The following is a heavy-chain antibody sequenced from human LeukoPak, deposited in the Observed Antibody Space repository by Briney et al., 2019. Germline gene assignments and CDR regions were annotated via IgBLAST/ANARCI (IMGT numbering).Heavy chain of an antibody. J-gene: IGHJ3*02. CDR2: ISGSGGST. CDR1: GFTFSSYG. CDR3: AREVSWYSYGLFAFDI. D-gene: IGHD5-18*01. V-gene: IGHV3-23*01. Sequence: GGSLRLSCAASGFTFSSYGMSWVRQAPGKGPEWVSAISGSGGSTYYADSVKGRFTISRDNSKNTLYLQMNSLRAEDTAVYYCAREVSWYSYGLFAFDIWGQGTMVTVSS.